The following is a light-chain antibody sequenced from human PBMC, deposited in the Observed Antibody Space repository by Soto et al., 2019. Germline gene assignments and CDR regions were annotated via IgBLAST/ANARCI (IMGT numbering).Light chain of an antibody. V-gene: IGLV2-14*01. CDR1: SSDIGGYDY. J-gene: IGLJ2*01. CDR2: DVN. Sequence: QSALTQPASVSGSPGQSITLSCTGTSSDIGGYDYVSWYQRHPGKAPKLIIYDVNNRPSGVSTRFSGSKSGNTASLTISGLQAEDEAEYYCTSYASGSSHVVFGGGTKLTVL. CDR3: TSYASGSSHVV.